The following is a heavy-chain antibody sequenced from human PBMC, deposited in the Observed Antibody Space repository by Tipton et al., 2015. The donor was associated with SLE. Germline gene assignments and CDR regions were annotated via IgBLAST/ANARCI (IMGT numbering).Heavy chain of an antibody. Sequence: TLSLTCIVSGGSISTNYWSWIRQPAGKGLEWIGRVYSSGSTDYNPSLGSRVTMSIDTSKNEFSLKLRSVTAADTAIYYCAKDAHYNWLISGNWFDPWGQGSLVTVSS. CDR2: VYSSGST. D-gene: IGHD3-9*01. J-gene: IGHJ5*02. CDR1: GGSISTNY. CDR3: AKDAHYNWLISGNWFDP. V-gene: IGHV4-4*07.